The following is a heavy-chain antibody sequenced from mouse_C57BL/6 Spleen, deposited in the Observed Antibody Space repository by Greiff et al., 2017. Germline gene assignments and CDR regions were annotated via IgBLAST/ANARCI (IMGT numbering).Heavy chain of an antibody. J-gene: IGHJ2*01. CDR3: TTFGYYGSSSYYFDY. V-gene: IGHV14-1*01. CDR1: GFNIKDYY. D-gene: IGHD1-1*01. Sequence: EVKLMESGAELVRPGASVKLSCTASGFNIKDYYMHWVKQRPEQGLEWIGRIDPEDGDTEYAPKFQGKDTMTADTSSNTAYLQLSSLTSEDTAVYYCTTFGYYGSSSYYFDYWGQGTTLTVSS. CDR2: IDPEDGDT.